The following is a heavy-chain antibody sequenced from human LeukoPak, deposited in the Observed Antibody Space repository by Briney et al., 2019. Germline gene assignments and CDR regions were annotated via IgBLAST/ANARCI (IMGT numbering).Heavy chain of an antibody. CDR2: MNPDGSES. Sequence: GGALRLYCAASGFTFRCYWLSWVRPAPGKGLGWVGNMNPDGSESYHVDSMGGLFTTARDNAKKSLYLQLNSLRLEDTAVYYCARDGGFIKFGGQDVWGQGTTVTVS. D-gene: IGHD3-16*01. V-gene: IGHV3-7*01. J-gene: IGHJ6*02. CDR3: ARDGGFIKFGGQDV. CDR1: GFTFRCYW.